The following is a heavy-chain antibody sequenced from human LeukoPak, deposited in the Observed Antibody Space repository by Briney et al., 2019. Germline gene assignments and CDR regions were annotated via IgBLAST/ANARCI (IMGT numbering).Heavy chain of an antibody. CDR2: IKSKTDGGTT. Sequence: GGSLRLSCAASGFTFSNAWMSWVRQAPGKGLEWVGRIKSKTDGGTTDYAAPVKGRFTISRDDSKNTLYLQMNSLRAEDTAVYYCAIDQGAYSSSSIVSYYYYYVDVWGKGTTVTVSS. CDR3: AIDQGAYSSSSIVSYYYYYVDV. CDR1: GFTFSNAW. D-gene: IGHD6-6*01. J-gene: IGHJ6*03. V-gene: IGHV3-15*01.